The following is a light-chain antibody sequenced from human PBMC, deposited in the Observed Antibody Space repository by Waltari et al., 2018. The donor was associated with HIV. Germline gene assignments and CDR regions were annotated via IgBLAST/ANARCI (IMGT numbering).Light chain of an antibody. CDR1: QSMSSD. CDR3: QQSYISIT. V-gene: IGKV1-39*01. J-gene: IGKJ5*01. Sequence: DIQMTPSPSSLTASVGVRLTITCRASQSMSSDLNWFQQNPGEAPQLLIYAASSLQSGVPSRFSGSGSGTDFTLTISSLQPEDFATYYCQQSYISITFGQGTRLGSK. CDR2: AAS.